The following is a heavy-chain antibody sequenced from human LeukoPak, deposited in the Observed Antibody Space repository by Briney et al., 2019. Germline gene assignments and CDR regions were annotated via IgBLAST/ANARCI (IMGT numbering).Heavy chain of an antibody. CDR3: APKRSGSYPFDY. Sequence: PGGSLRLSCAASGFTFSSYAMSWVRQAPGKGLEWVSSISDGGGSTYYADSVKGRFTISRDNSKNTLYLQMNSLRAEDTAVYYCAPKRSGSYPFDYWGQGTLVTVSS. J-gene: IGHJ4*02. CDR1: GFTFSSYA. V-gene: IGHV3-23*01. D-gene: IGHD1-26*01. CDR2: ISDGGGST.